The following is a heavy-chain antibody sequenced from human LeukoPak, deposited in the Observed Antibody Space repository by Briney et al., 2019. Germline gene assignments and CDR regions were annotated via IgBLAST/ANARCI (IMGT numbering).Heavy chain of an antibody. J-gene: IGHJ6*02. V-gene: IGHV5-51*01. D-gene: IGHD2-2*01. CDR2: IYPGDSDT. CDR3: ARSLVVVVPAATRARYYYYGMDV. Sequence: PGESLKISCKGSGYSFTSYWIGWVRQMPGKGLEWMGIIYPGDSDTRYSPSFQGQVTISADKSISTAYLQWSSLKASDTAMYYCARSLVVVVPAATRARYYYYGMDVWGQGTTVTVSS. CDR1: GYSFTSYW.